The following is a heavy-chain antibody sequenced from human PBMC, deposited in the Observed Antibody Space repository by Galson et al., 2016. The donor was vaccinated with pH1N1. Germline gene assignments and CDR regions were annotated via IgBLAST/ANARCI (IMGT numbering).Heavy chain of an antibody. Sequence: SVKVSCKASGYTFITYAIHWVRQAPGQRLEWMGWINTGDGNAKSSQKFQDRVTITRDTPATTAYLDLRGRRSEETAVYYWARGDFVVGEGWYNGFDVWGQGTTVSVSS. CDR2: INTGDGNA. CDR3: ARGDFVVGEGWYNGFDV. D-gene: IGHD2-15*01. V-gene: IGHV1-3*04. J-gene: IGHJ6*02. CDR1: GYTFITYA.